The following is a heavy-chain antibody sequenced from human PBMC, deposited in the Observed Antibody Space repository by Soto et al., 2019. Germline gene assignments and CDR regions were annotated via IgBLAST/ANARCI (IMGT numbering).Heavy chain of an antibody. CDR2: IYYSGST. V-gene: IGHV4-30-4*01. CDR1: GGSISSGDYY. CDR3: ATDGELRRFDY. D-gene: IGHD1-7*01. J-gene: IGHJ4*02. Sequence: PSETLSLTCTVSGGSISSGDYYWSWIRQPPGKGLEYIGYIYYSGSTYYNPSLKSRVTISVDTSKDQFSLKLSSVTAADTALYYCATDGELRRFDYWGQGTLVTVSS.